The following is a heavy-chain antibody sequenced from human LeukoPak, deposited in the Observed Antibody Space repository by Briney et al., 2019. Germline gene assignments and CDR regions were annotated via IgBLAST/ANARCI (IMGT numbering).Heavy chain of an antibody. V-gene: IGHV3-7*01. CDR3: ATNAATGIIDY. D-gene: IGHD6-13*01. CDR1: GFTFSGYW. J-gene: IGHJ4*02. Sequence: PGGSLRLFCATSGFTFSGYWMSWVRQAPGKGLEWVANIKQDGSEIYYVDSVKGRFTISRDNAKNSLYLQMNSLRAEDTAVYYCATNAATGIIDYWGQGILVTISS. CDR2: IKQDGSEI.